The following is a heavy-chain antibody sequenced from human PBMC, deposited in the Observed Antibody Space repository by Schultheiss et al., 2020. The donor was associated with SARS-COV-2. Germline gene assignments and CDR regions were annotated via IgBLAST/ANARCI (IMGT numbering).Heavy chain of an antibody. CDR1: GFTFSSYG. J-gene: IGHJ4*02. CDR2: LSYDGTNK. Sequence: GGSLRLSCAASGFTFSSYGMHWVRQAPGKGLEWVAVLSYDGTNKYYADSVRGRFTISRDNSKNTLYLQMNSLRAEDTAVYYCAKESTIFGVVSAYFDYWGQGTLVTVSS. D-gene: IGHD3-3*01. CDR3: AKESTIFGVVSAYFDY. V-gene: IGHV3-30*18.